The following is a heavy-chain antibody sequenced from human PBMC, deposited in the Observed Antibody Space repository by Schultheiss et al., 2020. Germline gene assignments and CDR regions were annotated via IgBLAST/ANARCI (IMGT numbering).Heavy chain of an antibody. Sequence: GGSLRLSCAASGFTFSSYAMHWVRQAPGKGLEWVAVISYDGSNKYYADSVKGRFTISRDNSKNTLYLQMNSLRAEDTAVYYCARDSDYGVFRGFLPDYYYYGMDVWGQGTTVTVSS. V-gene: IGHV3-30-3*01. CDR1: GFTFSSYA. J-gene: IGHJ6*02. CDR2: ISYDGSNK. CDR3: ARDSDYGVFRGFLPDYYYYGMDV. D-gene: IGHD4-17*01.